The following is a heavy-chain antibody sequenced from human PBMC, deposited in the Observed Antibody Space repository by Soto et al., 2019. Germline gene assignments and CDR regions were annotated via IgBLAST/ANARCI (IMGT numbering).Heavy chain of an antibody. J-gene: IGHJ4*02. D-gene: IGHD3-22*01. CDR2: INHSGST. CDR3: ARGSAMMVVVERDAPNKYYLDS. V-gene: IGHV4-34*01. CDR1: GGSFSGHY. Sequence: QVQLQQWGAGLLKPSETLSLSCAVYGGSFSGHYWSWIRQPPGKGLEWIEEINHSGSTNYNPSLKSRVTISVDTSKNQFSLKLNSVTVADTAVYYCARGSAMMVVVERDAPNKYYLDSWGQGTLVTVSS.